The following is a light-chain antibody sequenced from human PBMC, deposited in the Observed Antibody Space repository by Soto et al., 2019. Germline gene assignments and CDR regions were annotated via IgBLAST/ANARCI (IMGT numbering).Light chain of an antibody. CDR3: QQYNNWPFT. CDR1: QSINTN. CDR2: GAS. J-gene: IGKJ5*01. V-gene: IGKV3-15*01. Sequence: EILMTQSPSTLSLSPVERAALSCRASQSINTNLAWYQQKPGQSPRLLIFGASTRATGIPARVSGSGSGTGFTLTISSMQSEDFAVYYCQQYNNWPFTFGQGTRLE.